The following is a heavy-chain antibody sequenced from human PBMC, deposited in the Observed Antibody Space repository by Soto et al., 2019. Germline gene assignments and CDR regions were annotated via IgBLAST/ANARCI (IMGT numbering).Heavy chain of an antibody. D-gene: IGHD2-21*01. V-gene: IGHV3-7*01. CDR1: GFTFTSYW. CDR2: INKDGSEK. Sequence: EVQVVESGGGLVQPGGSLRLSCAASGFTFTSYWMTWVRQAPGRALEWVSNINKDGSEKSYVDSVKGRFTISRDNAKSSLYLQMISLRADDTAVYYCVIKIARRLWCKGTTVSVSS. J-gene: IGHJ6*03. CDR3: VIKIARRL.